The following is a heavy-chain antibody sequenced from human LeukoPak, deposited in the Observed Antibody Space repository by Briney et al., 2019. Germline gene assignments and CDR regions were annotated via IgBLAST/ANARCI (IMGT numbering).Heavy chain of an antibody. CDR1: GYSISSGYY. J-gene: IGHJ4*02. CDR2: IYHSGST. Sequence: SETLSLTCAVSGYSISSGYYWGWIRQPPGKGLEWIGSIYHSGSTYYNPSLKSRFTISVDTSKNQFSLKLSSVTAADTAVYYCARVYSYGLLADYWGQGTLVTVSS. V-gene: IGHV4-38-2*01. CDR3: ARVYSYGLLADY. D-gene: IGHD5-18*01.